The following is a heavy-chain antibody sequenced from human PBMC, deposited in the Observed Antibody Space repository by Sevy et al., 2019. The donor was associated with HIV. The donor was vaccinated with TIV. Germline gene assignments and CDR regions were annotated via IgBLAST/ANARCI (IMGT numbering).Heavy chain of an antibody. CDR2: IWYDGTNK. CDR1: GFSISGYG. J-gene: IGHJ4*02. V-gene: IGHV3-33*01. Sequence: GGSLRLSCTASGFSISGYGMHWVHQVPGKGLEWVAIIWYDGTNKDYTDSVKGRFTITRDNSKNTLYLQMNSLRVEDTAVYYCSRESLAVAGIGYYFNYWGQGTLVTVSS. CDR3: SRESLAVAGIGYYFNY. D-gene: IGHD6-19*01.